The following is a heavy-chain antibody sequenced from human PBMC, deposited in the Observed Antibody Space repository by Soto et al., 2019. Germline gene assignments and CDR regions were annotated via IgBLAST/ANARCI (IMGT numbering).Heavy chain of an antibody. Sequence: GTLSLTCSDSGGAISGSYWIWSLQSPGKGLEWLGYVYYTGSTHYSPSLRSRVSISVDTSKNEFSLRLSSVTAADTAVYFCARSVAVPGAHIDYWGQGTQVTVSS. D-gene: IGHD6-19*01. V-gene: IGHV4-59*01. CDR2: VYYTGST. CDR1: GGAISGSY. CDR3: ARSVAVPGAHIDY. J-gene: IGHJ4*02.